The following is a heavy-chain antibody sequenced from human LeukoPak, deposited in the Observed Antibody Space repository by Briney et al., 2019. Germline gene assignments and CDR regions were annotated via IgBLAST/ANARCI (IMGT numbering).Heavy chain of an antibody. D-gene: IGHD2-15*01. Sequence: GGSLRLSCAASGFTFSSYSMNWVRQAPGKGLEWVSVIYSGGSTYYADSVKGRFTISRDNSKNTLYLQMNSLRAEDTAVYYCARSGRYCSGGSCYSWFDPWGQGTLVTVSS. V-gene: IGHV3-53*01. CDR2: IYSGGST. CDR1: GFTFSSYS. J-gene: IGHJ5*02. CDR3: ARSGRYCSGGSCYSWFDP.